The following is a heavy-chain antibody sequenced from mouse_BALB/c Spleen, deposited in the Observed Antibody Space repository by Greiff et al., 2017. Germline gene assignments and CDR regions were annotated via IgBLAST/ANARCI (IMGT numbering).Heavy chain of an antibody. D-gene: IGHD3-3*01. Sequence: EVKLVESGGGLVQPGGSRKLSCAASGFTFSSFGMHWVRQAPEKGLEWVAYISSGSSTIYYADTVKGRFTISRDNPKNTLFLQMTSLKSEDTAMYYCARDRGAENAMDYWGQGTSVTVSS. CDR1: GFTFSSFG. CDR3: ARDRGAENAMDY. V-gene: IGHV5-17*02. CDR2: ISSGSSTI. J-gene: IGHJ4*01.